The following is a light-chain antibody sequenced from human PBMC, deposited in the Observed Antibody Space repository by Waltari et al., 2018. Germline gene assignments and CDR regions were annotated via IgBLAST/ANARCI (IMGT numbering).Light chain of an antibody. CDR1: QSVSRS. Sequence: EIVLTQSPGTLSLSPGERATLSCRASQSVSRSLAWYQQKAGQAPRLLIYGAFNRATGIPDRFSGSGSGTDFSPTISRLEPEDFAVYYCQHYVRLPATFGQGTKVEIK. CDR3: QHYVRLPAT. V-gene: IGKV3-20*01. CDR2: GAF. J-gene: IGKJ1*01.